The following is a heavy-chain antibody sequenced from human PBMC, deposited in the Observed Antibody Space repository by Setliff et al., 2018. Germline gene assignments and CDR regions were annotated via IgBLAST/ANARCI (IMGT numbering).Heavy chain of an antibody. Sequence: HPGGSLRLSCAASGFTFSSYRMHWVRQAPGKGLEWVAVIWDDGGNKYHADSVKGRFTISRDNSKNTLYLQMNSLRPEDTAVYYCASTCSGSGCYAGLESWGQGTPVTVSS. CDR3: ASTCSGSGCYAGLES. CDR2: IWDDGGNK. CDR1: GFTFSSYR. J-gene: IGHJ4*02. D-gene: IGHD2-15*01. V-gene: IGHV3-33*08.